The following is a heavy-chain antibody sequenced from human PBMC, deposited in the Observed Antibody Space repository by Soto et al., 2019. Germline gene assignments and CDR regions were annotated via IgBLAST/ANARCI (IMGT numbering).Heavy chain of an antibody. V-gene: IGHV5-51*01. D-gene: IGHD3-10*01. J-gene: IGHJ6*02. CDR2: IYPGDSDT. CDR1: GYIFTSHW. CDR3: ARRVPSGSGADYYGMDV. Sequence: PGESLKISCKGSGYIFTSHWIALVRQMPGKGLEWVGIIYPGDSDTIYSPSFQGQVTLSFDKSISTVYLQWTTLKASDTAIYYCARRVPSGSGADYYGMDVWGQGTTVTVS.